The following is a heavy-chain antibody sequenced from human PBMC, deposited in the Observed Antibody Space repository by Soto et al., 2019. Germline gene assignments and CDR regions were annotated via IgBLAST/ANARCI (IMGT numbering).Heavy chain of an antibody. Sequence: QVQLVQSGAEVREPGASVKVSCKTSGYTFTTYDINWVRQASGQGLEWMGWMKPKSGDTGYGQKFQGRVALDRDTATSTAYMELSGLKSDDTAVYYCVALARWGQGTLVTVSS. CDR1: GYTFTTYD. V-gene: IGHV1-8*01. J-gene: IGHJ4*02. CDR3: VALAR. CDR2: MKPKSGDT. D-gene: IGHD6-6*01.